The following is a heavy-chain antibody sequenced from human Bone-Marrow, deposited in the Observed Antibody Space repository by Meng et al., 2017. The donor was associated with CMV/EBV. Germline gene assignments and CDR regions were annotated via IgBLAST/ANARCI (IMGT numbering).Heavy chain of an antibody. CDR2: IIPILGLS. D-gene: IGHD6-13*01. CDR3: AREATLYSSSWAFFDY. J-gene: IGHJ4*02. Sequence: SVKVSCKASGGTFGSNALSWVRQAPGQGLEWMGGIIPILGLSTYAQKFQGRVTITTDESTSTAYMELSSLRSEDTAVYYCAREATLYSSSWAFFDYWGQRTLVTASS. CDR1: GGTFGSNA. V-gene: IGHV1-69*10.